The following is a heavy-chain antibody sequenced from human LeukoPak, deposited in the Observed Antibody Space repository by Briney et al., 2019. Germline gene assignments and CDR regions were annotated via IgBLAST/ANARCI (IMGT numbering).Heavy chain of an antibody. Sequence: GGSLRLSCAVSGFTFSTYWMHWVRQAPGQGLVWVSRINPDGSDTGHADSVRGRFTISRDNAKNTLYLQMNSLRADDTAVYYCARGGVDYWGQGTLVTVSS. D-gene: IGHD3-16*01. V-gene: IGHV3-74*01. CDR3: ARGGVDY. J-gene: IGHJ4*02. CDR2: INPDGSDT. CDR1: GFTFSTYW.